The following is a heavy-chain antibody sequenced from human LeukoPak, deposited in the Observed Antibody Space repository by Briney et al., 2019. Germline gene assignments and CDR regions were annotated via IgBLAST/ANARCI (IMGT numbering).Heavy chain of an antibody. CDR3: ARDQGWVQFDY. CDR1: GFTFISSW. CDR2: TKEDGRQT. D-gene: IGHD5-18*01. J-gene: IGHJ4*02. V-gene: IGHV3-7*01. Sequence: PGGSLRLSCTASGFTFISSWMDWVRQAPGRGLEWVAKTKEDGRQTYYMDSVRGRFIISRDKAKSSLYLQMNSLRDENTALYYCARDQGWVQFDYWGQGALATFSA.